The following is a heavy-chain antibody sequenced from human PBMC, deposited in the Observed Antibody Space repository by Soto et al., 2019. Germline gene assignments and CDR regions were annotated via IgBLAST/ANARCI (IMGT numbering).Heavy chain of an antibody. V-gene: IGHV3-33*06. Sequence: GGSLRLSCAASGFTFRNYGMHWVRQAPGKGPEWVAVIWYDGSNKYYADSVKGRFTISRDTSKNTLFLQMNSLRAEDTAVYYCAKDRYGDYGGIDYWGQATMVTVSS. CDR2: IWYDGSNK. CDR3: AKDRYGDYGGIDY. D-gene: IGHD4-17*01. CDR1: GFTFRNYG. J-gene: IGHJ4*02.